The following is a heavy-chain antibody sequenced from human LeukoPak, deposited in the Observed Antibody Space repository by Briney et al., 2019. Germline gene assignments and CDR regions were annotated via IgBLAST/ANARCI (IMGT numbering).Heavy chain of an antibody. V-gene: IGHV3-23*01. CDR2: ISGSGDST. D-gene: IGHD5-12*01. J-gene: IGHJ4*02. Sequence: GGSLRLSCTASGFTFGDYATTWVRQAPGKGLEWVSTISGSGDSTYYADSVKGRFTISRDNSKNTLYLQMNSLRAEDTAIYYCAKDQGDSGYYSIDYWGQGTLVTVSS. CDR1: GFTFGDYA. CDR3: AKDQGDSGYYSIDY.